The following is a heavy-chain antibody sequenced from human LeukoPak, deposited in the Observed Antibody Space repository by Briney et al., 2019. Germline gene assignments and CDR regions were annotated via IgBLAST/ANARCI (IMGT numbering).Heavy chain of an antibody. CDR2: IYSGGYT. D-gene: IGHD4/OR15-4a*01. V-gene: IGHV3-53*01. Sequence: GGSLRLSCAASGFTVSSSYMIWVRQAPGKGLEWVSVIYSGGYTYYADSVKGRFTISRDHSKNTLYLQMNSLRAEDTAVYYCARRAGAYSHPYDYWGQGTLVTVSS. CDR1: GFTVSSSY. J-gene: IGHJ4*02. CDR3: ARRAGAYSHPYDY.